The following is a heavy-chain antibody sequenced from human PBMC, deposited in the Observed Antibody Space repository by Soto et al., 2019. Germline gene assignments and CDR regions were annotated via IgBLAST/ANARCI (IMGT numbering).Heavy chain of an antibody. D-gene: IGHD3-3*01. CDR1: GFTFSSYA. J-gene: IGHJ6*02. CDR2: ISGSGGST. V-gene: IGHV3-23*01. Sequence: GGSLRLSCAASGFTFSSYAMSGVRQAPGKGLEWVSAISGSGGSTYYADSVKGRFTISRDNSKNTLYLQMNSLRAEDTAVYYCAKASKRDFWSGYYNSYYYYGMDVWGQGTTVTVSS. CDR3: AKASKRDFWSGYYNSYYYYGMDV.